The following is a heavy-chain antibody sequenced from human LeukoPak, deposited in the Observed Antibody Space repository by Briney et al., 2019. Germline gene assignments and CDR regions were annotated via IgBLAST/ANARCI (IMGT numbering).Heavy chain of an antibody. CDR3: ASYYYDSSGYYFAFDI. J-gene: IGHJ3*02. V-gene: IGHV3-11*04. CDR1: GFTFSDYY. D-gene: IGHD3-22*01. Sequence: GGSLRLSCAASGFTFSDYYMSWIRQAPGKGLEWVSYISSSGSTVYYADSVKGRFTISRDNAKNSLYLQMNSLRAEDTAVYYCASYYYDSSGYYFAFDIWGQGTMVTVSS. CDR2: ISSSGSTV.